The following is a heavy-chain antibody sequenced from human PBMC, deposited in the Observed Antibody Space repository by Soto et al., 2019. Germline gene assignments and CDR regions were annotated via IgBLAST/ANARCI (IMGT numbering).Heavy chain of an antibody. J-gene: IGHJ5*02. V-gene: IGHV3-13*04. CDR3: ARGEYGSGSLLP. CDR1: GFTFSSYD. CDR2: IGTAGDT. Sequence: EVQLVESGGGLVQPGGSLRLSCAASGFTFSSYDMHWVRQATGKGLEWVSAIGTAGDTYYPGSVKGRFTISRENAKNSLYLQMNSLRAGDTAVYYCARGEYGSGSLLPWGQGTLVTVSS. D-gene: IGHD3-10*01.